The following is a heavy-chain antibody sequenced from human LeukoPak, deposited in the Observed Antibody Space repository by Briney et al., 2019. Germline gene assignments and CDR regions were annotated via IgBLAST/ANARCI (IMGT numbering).Heavy chain of an antibody. CDR2: ITSSGGST. CDR3: ASGLEYGSNSAFDH. D-gene: IGHD6-6*01. J-gene: IGHJ4*02. CDR1: GFTFTSYA. Sequence: GGSLRLSCAASGFTFTSYAMGWVRQAPGKGLEWVSHITSSGGSTYYADSVKGRFTISRDISKNTLYLQMNSLRAEDTAVYHCASGLEYGSNSAFDHWGQGTLVTVSS. V-gene: IGHV3-23*01.